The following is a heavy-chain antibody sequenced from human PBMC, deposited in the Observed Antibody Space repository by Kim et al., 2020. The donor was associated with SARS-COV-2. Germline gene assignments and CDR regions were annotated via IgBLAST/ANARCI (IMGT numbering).Heavy chain of an antibody. V-gene: IGHV5-51*01. CDR3: ARDYDVLTGHISFDF. J-gene: IGHJ3*01. D-gene: IGHD3-9*01. CDR1: GYHFTNYW. Sequence: GESLKISCRASGYHFTNYWIGWVRQVPGKGLEWMGIINPGDSDTTYNPSLQGQVIISADRSINTAYLQWSSLRASDTAIYYCARDYDVLTGHISFDFWGPGTMVTVSS. CDR2: INPGDSDT.